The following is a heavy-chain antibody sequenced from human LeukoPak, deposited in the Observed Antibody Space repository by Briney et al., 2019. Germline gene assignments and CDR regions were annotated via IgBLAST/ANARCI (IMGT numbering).Heavy chain of an antibody. V-gene: IGHV3-21*01. D-gene: IGHD5-18*01. CDR2: ISTSSSYI. CDR1: GFTFGSYN. J-gene: IGHJ4*02. Sequence: GSLRLSCAASGFTFGSYNMNWVRQAPGKGLEWVSSISTSSSYIYYADSVKGRFTISRDNSKNTLYLQMNSLRAEDTAVYYCVPPVDTAMVKDYWGQGTLVTVSS. CDR3: VPPVDTAMVKDY.